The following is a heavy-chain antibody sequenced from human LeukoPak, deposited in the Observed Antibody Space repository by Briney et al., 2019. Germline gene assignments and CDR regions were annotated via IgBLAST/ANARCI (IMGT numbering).Heavy chain of an antibody. Sequence: GGSLRLSCATSGFTFSKYVMSWVRQAPGKGLEWVSTISAGGTITYYTDSVKGRFTISRDNSKNTLYLQMNSLRAEDTAVYYCAKDSGSYYPAYYYMDVWGKGTTVTISS. V-gene: IGHV3-23*01. J-gene: IGHJ6*03. D-gene: IGHD3-10*01. CDR2: ISAGGTIT. CDR1: GFTFSKYV. CDR3: AKDSGSYYPAYYYMDV.